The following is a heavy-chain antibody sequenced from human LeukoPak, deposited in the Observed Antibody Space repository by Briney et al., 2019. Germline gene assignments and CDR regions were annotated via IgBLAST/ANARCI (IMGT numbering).Heavy chain of an antibody. D-gene: IGHD2-15*01. CDR2: ITDYNRNT. J-gene: IGHJ5*02. CDR3: ARDTRYSSAWYDN. V-gene: IGHV1-18*01. CDR1: GGTFSSYA. Sequence: GSSVKVSCKASGGTFSSYAISWVRQAPGQGLEWMGWITDYNRNTYYAQKFQGRVTMTIDTSTSTAYMELRSLRSDDTAVYYCARDTRYSSAWYDNWGQGTLVTVSS.